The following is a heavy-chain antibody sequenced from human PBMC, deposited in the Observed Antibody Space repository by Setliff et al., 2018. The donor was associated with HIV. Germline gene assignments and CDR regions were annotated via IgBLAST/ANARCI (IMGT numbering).Heavy chain of an antibody. CDR1: GDSIVFDDSTRSYH. CDR2: INRSGNT. V-gene: IGHV4-34*01. D-gene: IGHD1-1*01. J-gene: IGHJ1*01. Sequence: SETLSLTCRLSGDSIVFDDSTRSYHCSWIRQPPGKGLEWIGEINRSGNTKYNPSLKSRVTISIDTSKKQFSLKLNSVTAADTAVYYCARETSVTPVGLDHWGQGTLVTVSS. CDR3: ARETSVTPVGLDH.